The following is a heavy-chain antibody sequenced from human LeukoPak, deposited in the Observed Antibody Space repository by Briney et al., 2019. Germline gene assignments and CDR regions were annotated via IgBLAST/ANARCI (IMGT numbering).Heavy chain of an antibody. CDR2: ISYAGSNK. Sequence: GRSLRLSCAASGFTFSSYGMHWVRQAPGKGLEWVAVISYAGSNKYYADSVKGRFTISRDNSKNTLYLQMNSLRAEDTAVYYCAREEWGFLGYWGQGTLVTVSS. CDR3: AREEWGFLGY. D-gene: IGHD3-3*01. CDR1: GFTFSSYG. V-gene: IGHV3-30*03. J-gene: IGHJ4*02.